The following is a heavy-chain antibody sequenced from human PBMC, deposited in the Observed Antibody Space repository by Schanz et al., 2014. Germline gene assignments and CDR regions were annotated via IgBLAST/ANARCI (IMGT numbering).Heavy chain of an antibody. D-gene: IGHD4-17*01. V-gene: IGHV1-69*09. CDR3: ATLDYADSVS. CDR1: GGTFSSDT. CDR2: VIPILGVT. Sequence: QVQLIQSGAEVKKPGASVKVSCTASGGTFSSDTFSWVRQAPGQGLEWMGRVIPILGVTHYAQKFQGRVTITADKSTTTAYMELNSLNSDDTAVYYCATLDYADSVSWGQGTLVTVSS. J-gene: IGHJ5*02.